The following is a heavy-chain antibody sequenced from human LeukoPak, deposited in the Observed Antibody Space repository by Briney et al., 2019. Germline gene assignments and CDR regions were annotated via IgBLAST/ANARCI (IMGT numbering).Heavy chain of an antibody. CDR3: ARDSYYFGSGSDNTPYNWFDP. Sequence: PSGTLSLTCAVSRGSISSNNWWSWVRQPPGKRLEWIAEIYHGGSTNYNPSLKSRVTISVDKSKNQFSLKLSSVTAADTAMYYCARDSYYFGSGSDNTPYNWFDPWGQGTLVTVSS. D-gene: IGHD3-10*01. CDR2: IYHGGST. V-gene: IGHV4-4*02. CDR1: RGSISSNNW. J-gene: IGHJ5*02.